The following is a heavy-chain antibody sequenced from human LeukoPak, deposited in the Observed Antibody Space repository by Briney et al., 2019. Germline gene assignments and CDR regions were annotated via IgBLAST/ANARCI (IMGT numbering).Heavy chain of an antibody. CDR2: ITTGFTT. V-gene: IGHV3-23*01. D-gene: IGHD3-16*01. CDR1: GFTFGNYA. Sequence: GGSLRLSCVASGFTFGNYAMSWVRQAPGTGLYWVSGITTGFTTYYADSVKGRFTISRDNSKSTLYLQMNSLRAEDTALYYCAKDLGPYNSGFGDFDYWGQGTLVTVSS. CDR3: AKDLGPYNSGFGDFDY. J-gene: IGHJ4*02.